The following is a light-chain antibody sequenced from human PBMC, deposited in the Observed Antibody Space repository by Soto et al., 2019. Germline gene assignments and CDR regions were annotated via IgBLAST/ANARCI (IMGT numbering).Light chain of an antibody. J-gene: IGLJ2*01. CDR1: DSDVGGYDY. V-gene: IGLV2-14*03. CDR3: SSYTSSDTVT. CDR2: DVT. Sequence: QSVLTQPASVSGSPGQSITISCTGTDSDVGGYDYVSWYQHHPGKAPKLMIYDVTYRPSGVSNRFSGSKSGNTASLAISGLQAEDEADYYCSSYTSSDTVTFGGGTKVTVL.